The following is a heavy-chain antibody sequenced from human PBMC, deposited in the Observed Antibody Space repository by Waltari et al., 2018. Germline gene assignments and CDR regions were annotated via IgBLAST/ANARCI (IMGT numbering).Heavy chain of an antibody. CDR1: GYSFTSYW. V-gene: IGHV5-51*01. J-gene: IGHJ6*03. D-gene: IGHD6-13*01. CDR3: ARYEAAGTGGYYYYYYMDV. Sequence: EVQLVQSGAEVKKPGESLKISCKGSGYSFTSYWIGWVRQMPGQGLEWMGIIYPGDSDTRYSPSFQGQVTISADKSISTAYLQWSSLKASDTAMYYCARYEAAGTGGYYYYYYMDVWGKGTTVTVSS. CDR2: IYPGDSDT.